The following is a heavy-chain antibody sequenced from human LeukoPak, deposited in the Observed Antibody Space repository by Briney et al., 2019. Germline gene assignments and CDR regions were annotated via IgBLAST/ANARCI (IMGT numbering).Heavy chain of an antibody. D-gene: IGHD5-18*01. J-gene: IGHJ4*02. Sequence: SETLSLTCAVSGGSISTGGLSWSWVRQPPGKGLEWIGYISHSGITYYNPPLKSRVTISVDTSKNQFSLKLSSVTAADTAVYYCARVGGYSYGTFGNLDYWGQGTLVTVSS. CDR1: GGSISTGGLS. CDR3: ARVGGYSYGTFGNLDY. CDR2: ISHSGIT. V-gene: IGHV4-30-2*05.